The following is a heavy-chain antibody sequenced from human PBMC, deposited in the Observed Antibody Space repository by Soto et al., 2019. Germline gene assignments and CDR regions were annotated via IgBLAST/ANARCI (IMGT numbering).Heavy chain of an antibody. J-gene: IGHJ3*02. CDR2: IIPIFGTA. CDR3: ARESSGLNDAFDI. D-gene: IGHD6-19*01. CDR1: GGTFSSYA. V-gene: IGHV1-69*13. Sequence: VKVSCKASGGTFSSYAISWVRQAPGQGLEWMGGIIPIFGTANYAQKFQGRVTITADESTSTAYMELSSLRSEDTAVYYCARESSGLNDAFDIWGQGTMVTVSS.